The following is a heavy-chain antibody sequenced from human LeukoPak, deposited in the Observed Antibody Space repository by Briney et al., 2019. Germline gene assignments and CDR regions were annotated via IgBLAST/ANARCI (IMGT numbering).Heavy chain of an antibody. Sequence: GGSLRLSCAASGFTFSSYGMHWVRQAPGKGLEWVAFIRYDGSNKYYADSVKGRFTISRDNSKNTLYLQMNSLRAEDTAVYYCAKWWRYSGSYPTLYWGQGTLVTVSS. J-gene: IGHJ4*02. CDR2: IRYDGSNK. D-gene: IGHD1-26*01. CDR3: AKWWRYSGSYPTLY. CDR1: GFTFSSYG. V-gene: IGHV3-30*02.